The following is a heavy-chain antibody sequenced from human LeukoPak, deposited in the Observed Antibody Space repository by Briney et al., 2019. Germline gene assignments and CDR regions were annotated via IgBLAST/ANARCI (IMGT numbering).Heavy chain of an antibody. CDR1: GFTFSSYE. CDR2: ISSSGSTI. D-gene: IGHD6-13*01. Sequence: GGSLRLSCAASGFTFSSYEMNWVRQAPGKGLEWVSYISSSGSTIYYADSVKGRFTISRDNAKNSLYLQINSLRAEDTAVYYCAKVGRGGSSWYSPNWFDPWGQGTLVTVSS. J-gene: IGHJ5*02. CDR3: AKVGRGGSSWYSPNWFDP. V-gene: IGHV3-48*03.